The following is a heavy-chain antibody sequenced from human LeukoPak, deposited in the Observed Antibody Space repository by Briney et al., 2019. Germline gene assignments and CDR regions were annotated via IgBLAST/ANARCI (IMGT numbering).Heavy chain of an antibody. CDR2: IYIGGNS. Sequence: GGSLRLSCAASGFSVNSKYMNWVRQAPGKGLEWVSVIYIGGNSYYADSVKGRFTISRDDSKNTLYLQMNSLRVGDTAVYYCARGQLVRAGYFDLWGRGTLVTVSS. V-gene: IGHV3-53*01. J-gene: IGHJ2*01. CDR1: GFSVNSKY. D-gene: IGHD3-10*01. CDR3: ARGQLVRAGYFDL.